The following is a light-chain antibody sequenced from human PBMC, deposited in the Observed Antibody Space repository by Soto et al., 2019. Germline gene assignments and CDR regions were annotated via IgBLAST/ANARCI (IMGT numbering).Light chain of an antibody. Sequence: TKSASPLSGSIGALVTIHCRASQTISSWLAWYQQKPGKAPKLLIYKASTLKSGVPSRFSGSGSATEFTLTISSLQPDDFATYYCQHCNSNPEAFGQGTKVDIK. J-gene: IGKJ1*01. V-gene: IGKV1-5*03. CDR2: KAS. CDR1: QTISSW. CDR3: QHCNSNPEA.